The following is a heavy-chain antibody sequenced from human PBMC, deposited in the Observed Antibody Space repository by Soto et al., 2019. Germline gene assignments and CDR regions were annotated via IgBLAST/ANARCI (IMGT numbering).Heavy chain of an antibody. CDR3: ARVVENYYGSGSYSPRFDY. CDR1: GGTFSSYA. D-gene: IGHD3-10*01. Sequence: SVKVSCKASGGTFSSYAISWVRQAPGQGLEWMGGIIPIFGTANYAQKFQGRVTITADKSTSTAYMELSSLRSEDTAVYYCARVVENYYGSGSYSPRFDYWGQGALVTVSS. V-gene: IGHV1-69*06. J-gene: IGHJ4*02. CDR2: IIPIFGTA.